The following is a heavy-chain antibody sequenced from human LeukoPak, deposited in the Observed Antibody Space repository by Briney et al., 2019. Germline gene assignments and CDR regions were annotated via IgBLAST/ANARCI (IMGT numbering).Heavy chain of an antibody. V-gene: IGHV4-59*11. J-gene: IGHJ6*03. D-gene: IGHD2-2*02. Sequence: SETLSLTCTVSGGSISSHYWSWIRQPPGKGLEWIGYIYYSGSTNYNPSLKSRVTISVDTSKNQFSLKLSSVTAADTAVYYCARVLIVVVPAAIDYYYYYMDVWGKGTTVTVSS. CDR3: ARVLIVVVPAAIDYYYYYMDV. CDR2: IYYSGST. CDR1: GGSISSHY.